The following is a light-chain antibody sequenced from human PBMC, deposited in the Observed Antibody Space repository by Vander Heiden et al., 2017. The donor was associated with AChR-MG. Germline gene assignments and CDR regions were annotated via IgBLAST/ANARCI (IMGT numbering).Light chain of an antibody. V-gene: IGLV1-47*01. Sequence: QSVLTQPPSASGTPGQRVTISCSGSSSNIGSNYVYWYQQPPGTAPKLLIYGNNQRPSGVPDRFSGSKSGTSASLAISGLRSEDEADYYCAAWDDSLSGSVFGTGTKVTVL. CDR1: SSNIGSNY. CDR3: AAWDDSLSGSV. CDR2: GNN. J-gene: IGLJ1*01.